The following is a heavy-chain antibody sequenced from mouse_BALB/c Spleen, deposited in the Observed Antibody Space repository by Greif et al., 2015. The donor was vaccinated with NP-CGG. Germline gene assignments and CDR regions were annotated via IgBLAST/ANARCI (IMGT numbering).Heavy chain of an antibody. V-gene: IGHV1-63*02. CDR3: ARSGYDAAWFAY. CDR1: GYTFTNYW. CDR2: IYPGGGYT. J-gene: IGHJ3*01. D-gene: IGHD2-2*01. Sequence: QVQLQQPGAELVRPGTSVKISCKASGYTFTNYWLGWVKQRPGHGLEWIGDIYPGGGYTNYNEKFKGKATLTADTSSSTAYMHLSSLTSEDSAVYFCARSGYDAAWFAYWGQGTLVTVSA.